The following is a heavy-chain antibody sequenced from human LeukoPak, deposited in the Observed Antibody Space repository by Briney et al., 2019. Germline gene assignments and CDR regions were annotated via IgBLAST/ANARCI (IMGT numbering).Heavy chain of an antibody. J-gene: IGHJ6*02. CDR1: GFTFSSYG. D-gene: IGHD3-9*01. CDR2: IWYDGSNK. CDR3: ARDGRYFDWRYGMDV. V-gene: IGHV3-33*01. Sequence: GRSLRLSCAASGFTFSSYGMHWVRQAPGKGLEWVAVIWYDGSNKYYADSVKGRFTISRDNSKNTLYLQMNSLRAEDTAVYYCARDGRYFDWRYGMDVWGQGTRVTVSS.